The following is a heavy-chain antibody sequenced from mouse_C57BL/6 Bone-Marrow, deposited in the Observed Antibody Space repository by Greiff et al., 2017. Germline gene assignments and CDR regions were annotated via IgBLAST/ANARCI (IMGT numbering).Heavy chain of an antibody. CDR2: IDPSDSYT. J-gene: IGHJ1*03. CDR3: ARQNSYYFYWYFDV. Sequence: QVQLQQPGAELVRPGTSVKLSCTASGYTFTSYWMHWVKQRPGQGLEWIGVIDPSDSYTNYTQKFKGKATMTVDTSSSTAYMQLSNLTSENSAVYYSARQNSYYFYWYFDVWGTGTTVTVSS. CDR1: GYTFTSYW. D-gene: IGHD2-12*01. V-gene: IGHV1-59*01.